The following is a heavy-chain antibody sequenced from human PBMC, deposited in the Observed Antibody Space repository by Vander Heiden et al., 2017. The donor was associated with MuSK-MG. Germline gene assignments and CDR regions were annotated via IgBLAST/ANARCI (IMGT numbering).Heavy chain of an antibody. CDR3: AIYLSKSSGWYFGLQD. CDR2: IWYAGSNN. CDR1: GFTFRSYG. J-gene: IGHJ4*02. V-gene: IGHV3-33*01. Sequence: QVQLVDSGGGVVQPGTSLRPSCAASGFTFRSYGMHWDRQDSGKGLEWVAAIWYAGSNNYYADSRKGRFTISSDNSKNTRDLKMNSLSAEAKAVDYCAIYLSKSSGWYFGLQDWGQGTMVTVCS. D-gene: IGHD6-19*01.